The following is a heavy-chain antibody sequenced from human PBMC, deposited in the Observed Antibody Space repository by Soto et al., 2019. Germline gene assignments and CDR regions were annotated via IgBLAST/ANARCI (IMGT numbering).Heavy chain of an antibody. CDR3: ARATSY. J-gene: IGHJ4*02. CDR2: VNHSGST. V-gene: IGHV4-34*01. CDR1: GGSFSGYY. Sequence: SXTLSLTCAVYGGSFSGYYWSWIRQPPGKGLEWIGEVNHSGSTNYNPSLKSRVTISVDTSKNQFPLKLSSVTAADTAVYYCARATSYWGQGTLVTVSS.